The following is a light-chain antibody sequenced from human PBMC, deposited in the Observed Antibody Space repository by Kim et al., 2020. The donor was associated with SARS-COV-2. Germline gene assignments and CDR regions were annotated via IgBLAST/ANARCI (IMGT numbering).Light chain of an antibody. CDR3: QQYHNMQT. J-gene: IGKJ2*01. Sequence: LSVSPGERATLSCRASQSISSNLAWYQEKPGQAPRLLIYGASTRATDIPVRFSGSGSGTEFTLTISSLQSEDFVVYYCQQYHNMQTFGQGTKLEI. V-gene: IGKV3-15*01. CDR2: GAS. CDR1: QSISSN.